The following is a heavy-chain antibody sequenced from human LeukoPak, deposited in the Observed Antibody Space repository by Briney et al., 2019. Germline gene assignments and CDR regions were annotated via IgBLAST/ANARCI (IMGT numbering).Heavy chain of an antibody. CDR3: AGGEQWPQGGFDY. J-gene: IGHJ4*02. Sequence: SETLSLTCTVSGGSISSIGYHCGWIRQPPGKGLEWIGSIYYTGSTYYNPSLRSRVTISVDTSKNQFSLKLSSVTAADTAVYYCAGGEQWPQGGFDYWGQGTLVTVSS. D-gene: IGHD6-19*01. V-gene: IGHV4-39*01. CDR1: GGSISSIGYH. CDR2: IYYTGST.